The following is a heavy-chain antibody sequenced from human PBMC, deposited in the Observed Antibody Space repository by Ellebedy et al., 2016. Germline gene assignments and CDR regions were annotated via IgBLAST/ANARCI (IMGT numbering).Heavy chain of an antibody. D-gene: IGHD1-20*01. CDR2: IYYSGTT. Sequence: SETLSLXXAVYGGSFSDYYWTWIRQLPGKGLEWIGYIYYSGTTYYNPSLKSRVTISVDTSKNHFSLKLSSVTAADTAVYYCARDITGTTHIDPWGQGTLVTVSS. J-gene: IGHJ5*02. CDR3: ARDITGTTHIDP. CDR1: GGSFSDYY. V-gene: IGHV4-31*11.